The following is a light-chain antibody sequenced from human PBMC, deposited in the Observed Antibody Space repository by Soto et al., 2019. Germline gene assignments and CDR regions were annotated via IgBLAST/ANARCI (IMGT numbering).Light chain of an antibody. Sequence: EIVLTQSPGTLSLSPGERATLSCRASQSVSSIYLAWYQQKPGQAPRLLIYGASSRATGIPDRFSGSGSGTDFTLTISRLETEDFAVYYCQQYGSSFTFGPGTKVDIK. V-gene: IGKV3-20*01. CDR1: QSVSSIY. CDR2: GAS. J-gene: IGKJ3*01. CDR3: QQYGSSFT.